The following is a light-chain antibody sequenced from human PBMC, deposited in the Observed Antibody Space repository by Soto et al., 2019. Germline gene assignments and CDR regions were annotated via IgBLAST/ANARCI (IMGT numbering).Light chain of an antibody. CDR1: QSVSSAY. V-gene: IGKV3-20*01. CDR3: QQSGSSFYT. CDR2: GAS. J-gene: IGKJ2*01. Sequence: EIVLTQSPGTLSLSPGERATLSCRASQSVSSAYLAWYQQIPGQAPRLLIYGASSRATGIPDRFSGSGSGTVFTLPIRGLGPEYFAVYFCQQSGSSFYTFGQGTKLEIK.